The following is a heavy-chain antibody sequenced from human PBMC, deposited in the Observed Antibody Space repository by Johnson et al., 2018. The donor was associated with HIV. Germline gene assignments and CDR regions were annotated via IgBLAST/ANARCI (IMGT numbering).Heavy chain of an antibody. D-gene: IGHD2-2*01. J-gene: IGHJ3*02. CDR1: GFTFSSYA. CDR3: ARGYCTSSSHCDAFDI. V-gene: IGHV3-30*04. CDR2: ISYDGSNK. Sequence: QVLLVESGGGVVQPGRSLRLSCAASGFTFSSYAMHWVRQAPGKGLEWVAVISYDGSNKYYADSVKGRFTISRDNSKNTLYLQMNSLRAEDTAVYFCARGYCTSSSHCDAFDIWGQGTMVTVSS.